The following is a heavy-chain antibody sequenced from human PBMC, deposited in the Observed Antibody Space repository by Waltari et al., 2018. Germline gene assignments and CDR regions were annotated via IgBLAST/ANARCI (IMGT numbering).Heavy chain of an antibody. J-gene: IGHJ3*02. CDR2: IYYSGST. V-gene: IGHV4-59*01. CDR1: GGSISSYY. D-gene: IGHD3-22*01. CDR3: ARVPAPYYYDSSGYYSDAFDI. Sequence: QVQLQESGPGLVKPSETLSLTCTVSGGSISSYYWSWIRQPPGKGLVWIGYIYYSGSTNYNPSLKSRVTISVDTSKNQFSLKLSSVTAADTAVYYCARVPAPYYYDSSGYYSDAFDIWGQGTMVTVSS.